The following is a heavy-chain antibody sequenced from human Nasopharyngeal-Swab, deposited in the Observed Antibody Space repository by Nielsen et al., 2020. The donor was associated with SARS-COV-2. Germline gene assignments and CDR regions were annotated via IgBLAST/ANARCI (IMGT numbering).Heavy chain of an antibody. Sequence: SETLSLTCTVSGASIAYRTFYWGWIRQPPGKGLEWIGNIYYTGNTYQNPSLKSRLTISVDKSKNQFSLQLSSVTAADTAVYYCVRSSSWYYFDYWAQGTQVTVSS. CDR1: GASIAYRTFY. CDR2: IYYTGNT. CDR3: VRSSSWYYFDY. J-gene: IGHJ4*02. D-gene: IGHD6-13*01. V-gene: IGHV4-39*01.